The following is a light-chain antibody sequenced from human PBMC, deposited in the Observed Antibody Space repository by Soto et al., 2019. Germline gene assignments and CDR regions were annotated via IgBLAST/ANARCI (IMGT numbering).Light chain of an antibody. Sequence: EIVMTQSPATLSVSPGERATLSCRASQSVSSNFAWYQQRPAQAPRLLIYDVSTRATGVPTRFSGSGSGTEFTLTISSLQSEDCAVYYCQQYHDWPLTFGGGTRVEIK. CDR1: QSVSSN. V-gene: IGKV3D-15*01. CDR3: QQYHDWPLT. J-gene: IGKJ4*01. CDR2: DVS.